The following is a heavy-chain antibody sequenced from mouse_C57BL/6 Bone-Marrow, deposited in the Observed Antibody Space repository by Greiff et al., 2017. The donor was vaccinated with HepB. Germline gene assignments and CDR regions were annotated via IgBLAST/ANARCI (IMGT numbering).Heavy chain of an antibody. D-gene: IGHD1-1*01. V-gene: IGHV5-4*01. CDR2: ISDGGSYT. CDR1: GFTFSSYA. CDR3: ARARYGSSEAWFAY. J-gene: IGHJ3*01. Sequence: EVQRVESGGGLVKPGGSLKLSCAASGFTFSSYAMSWVRQTPEKRLEWVATISDGGSYTYYPDNVKGRFTISRDNAKNNLYLQMRQLKSEDTAMYYCARARYGSSEAWFAYWGQGTRVTVSA.